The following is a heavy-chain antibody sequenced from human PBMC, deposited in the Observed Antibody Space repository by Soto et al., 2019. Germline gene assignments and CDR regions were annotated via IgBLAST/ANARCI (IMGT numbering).Heavy chain of an antibody. V-gene: IGHV3-23*01. D-gene: IGHD6-13*01. CDR1: GFTFSSYA. J-gene: IGHJ1*01. CDR3: AKDRAAGGTISRYFQD. CDR2: ISGGGSSS. Sequence: PGGSLRLSCEASGFTFSSYAMNWVRQAPGKGKEWVSGISGGGSSSYYAVSVRGRFTIYRYNSENTLYLQLNSLRAEDMAVYYCAKDRAAGGTISRYFQDWGQGTLVTVSS.